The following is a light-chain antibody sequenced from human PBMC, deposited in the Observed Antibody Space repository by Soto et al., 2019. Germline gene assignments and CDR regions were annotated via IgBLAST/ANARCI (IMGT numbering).Light chain of an antibody. Sequence: GDRVTITCRASHSINSWLVWYQQKPGKAPKLLIHDASSLESGVPSRFSGSGSGTEFTLTISSLQPDDFATYYCQQNNGYFGPGTKVDIK. CDR3: QQNNGY. V-gene: IGKV1-5*01. J-gene: IGKJ3*01. CDR2: DAS. CDR1: HSINSW.